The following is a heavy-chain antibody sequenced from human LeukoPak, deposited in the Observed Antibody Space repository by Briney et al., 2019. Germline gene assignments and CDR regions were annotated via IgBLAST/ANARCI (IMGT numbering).Heavy chain of an antibody. Sequence: GRSLRLSCAASGFTFSSNAMHWVRQAPGKGLEWVAATSYEERNKYYGDSVKRRFTISRDNSKNTLYLQMNSLRAEDTAVYYCAKGKYYYDSSGYLIDYWGQGTLVTVSS. J-gene: IGHJ4*02. D-gene: IGHD3-22*01. CDR1: GFTFSSNA. CDR2: TSYEERNK. CDR3: AKGKYYYDSSGYLIDY. V-gene: IGHV3-30*04.